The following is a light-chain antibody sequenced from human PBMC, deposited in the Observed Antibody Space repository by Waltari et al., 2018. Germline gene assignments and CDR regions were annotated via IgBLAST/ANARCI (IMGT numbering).Light chain of an antibody. Sequence: DVQMTQSPSTLSASVGERVTTTCRASQSSSSWLAWAWQKTWKAPKLLIYKSSTLESGVPSRFSGSGSGTEFTLTISSLQPADAATYYCQQYNSYWTFGQGTKVEIK. CDR3: QQYNSYWT. CDR1: QSSSSW. J-gene: IGKJ1*01. V-gene: IGKV1-5*03. CDR2: KSS.